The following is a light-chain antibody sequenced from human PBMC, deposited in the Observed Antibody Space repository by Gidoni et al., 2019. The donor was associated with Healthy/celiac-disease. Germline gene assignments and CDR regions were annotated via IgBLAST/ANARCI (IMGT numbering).Light chain of an antibody. CDR3: QQYKSYALT. Sequence: DIQMTQSPSTLSASVGDRVTITCRASQSISSWLAWYQQKPGKAPKLLIYDASSLESGVPSRFSGSGSGTEFTLTISSLQPDDFATYYCQQYKSYALTFXGXTKVEIK. J-gene: IGKJ4*01. V-gene: IGKV1-5*01. CDR1: QSISSW. CDR2: DAS.